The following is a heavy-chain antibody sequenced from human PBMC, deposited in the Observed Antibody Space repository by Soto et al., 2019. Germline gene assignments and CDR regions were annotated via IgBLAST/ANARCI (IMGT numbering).Heavy chain of an antibody. J-gene: IGHJ4*02. V-gene: IGHV3-23*01. CDR1: GFTFSSYA. Sequence: EVQLLESGGGLVQPGGSLRLSCAASGFTFSSYAIIWVRQAPGKGLEWVSSISGSGGSTYYADSVKGRFTISRDNSKNTLYLQMNSLRDEDTDVYYCAKDDGRWPQLVHFDYWVQGSLVIVS. D-gene: IGHD6-13*01. CDR3: AKDDGRWPQLVHFDY. CDR2: ISGSGGST.